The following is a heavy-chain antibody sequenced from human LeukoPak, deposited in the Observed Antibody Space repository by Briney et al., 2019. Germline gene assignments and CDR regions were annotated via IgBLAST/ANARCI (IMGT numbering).Heavy chain of an antibody. V-gene: IGHV3-11*01. CDR2: ISSSGSAM. Sequence: RSGGSLRLSCAASGFTFSDYYMSWIRQTPGKGLEWVSYISSSGSAMFYADSVKGRFTISRDNAKNSLHLQMNSLRAEDTAVYYCARVVYCSGGSCHIFAFDIWGQGTMVTVSS. CDR1: GFTFSDYY. J-gene: IGHJ3*02. D-gene: IGHD2-15*01. CDR3: ARVVYCSGGSCHIFAFDI.